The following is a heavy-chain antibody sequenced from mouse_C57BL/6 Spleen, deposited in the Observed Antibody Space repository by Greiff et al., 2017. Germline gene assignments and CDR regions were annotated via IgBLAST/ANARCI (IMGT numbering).Heavy chain of an antibody. CDR2: IYPGDGDT. CDR1: GYAFSSSW. Sequence: VQLQESGPELVKPGASVKISCKASGYAFSSSWMNWVKQRPGKGLEWIGRIYPGDGDTNYNGKFKGKATLTADKSSSTAYMQLSSLTSEDSAVYFCARWDGYSLWGQGTSVTVSS. D-gene: IGHD2-3*01. CDR3: ARWDGYSL. J-gene: IGHJ4*01. V-gene: IGHV1-82*01.